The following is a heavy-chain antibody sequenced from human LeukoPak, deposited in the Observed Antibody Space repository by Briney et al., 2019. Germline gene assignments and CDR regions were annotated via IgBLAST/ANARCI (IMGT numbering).Heavy chain of an antibody. D-gene: IGHD3-10*01. CDR3: ARDGGGPLD. J-gene: IGHJ4*02. V-gene: IGHV3-7*01. Sequence: GGSLTLSCAGSGFRFRDDWMSWVRQAPGKGLEWEANIKQEGNEKNYLDSVKGRFTISRDNARNSLYLQMNRLRADDTAVYYCARDGGGPLDWGQGTLVTVSS. CDR2: IKQEGNEK. CDR1: GFRFRDDW.